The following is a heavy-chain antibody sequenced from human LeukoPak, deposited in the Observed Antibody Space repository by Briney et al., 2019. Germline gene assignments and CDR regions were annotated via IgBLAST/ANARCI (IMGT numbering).Heavy chain of an antibody. V-gene: IGHV1-2*06. CDR1: GGTFSSYA. D-gene: IGHD1-26*01. CDR2: INPNDGAT. Sequence: ASVKVSCKASGGTFSSYAISWVRQAPGQGLEWMGRINPNDGATNYAQKLQGRVTITGDTSISTAYMELSSLRSDDTAVYYCTRESGTYHGNDYWGQGTLVTVSS. CDR3: TRESGTYHGNDY. J-gene: IGHJ4*02.